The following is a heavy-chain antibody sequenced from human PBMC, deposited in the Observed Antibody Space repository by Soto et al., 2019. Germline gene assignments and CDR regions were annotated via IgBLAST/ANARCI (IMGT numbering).Heavy chain of an antibody. J-gene: IGHJ4*02. CDR3: AKSPRGEMATD. V-gene: IGHV1-18*01. D-gene: IGHD5-12*01. Sequence: QVQLLQAGGEVKKPGASVTVSCKASGYTLINYHITWVRQAPGQGLEWMAWINTYNGMTDYAQKFQGRVTMTRDTSTSTAYMELRNLGQDDTALYFCAKSPRGEMATDWGQRTVVTVSS. CDR2: INTYNGMT. CDR1: GYTLINYH.